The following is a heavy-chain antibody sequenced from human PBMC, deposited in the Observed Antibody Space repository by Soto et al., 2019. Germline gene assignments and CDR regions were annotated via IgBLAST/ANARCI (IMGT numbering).Heavy chain of an antibody. J-gene: IGHJ6*03. CDR2: ISSNGVGT. D-gene: IGHD6-6*01. CDR3: SRRARPDFYHMDV. CDR1: GFTLSGYA. V-gene: IGHV3-64*01. Sequence: EVQLAESGGGLAQPGGSLRLSCAASGFTLSGYAMDWVRQAPGKGLEYVSGISSNGVGTYYANSVQGGFTISRDNSKNTVYLQMGSLTPEDLAQAYCSRRARPDFYHMDVWGKGTTVTVSS.